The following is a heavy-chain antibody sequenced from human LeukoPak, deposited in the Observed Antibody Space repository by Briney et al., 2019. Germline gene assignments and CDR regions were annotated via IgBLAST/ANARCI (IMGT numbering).Heavy chain of an antibody. CDR1: GFTFSSYA. J-gene: IGHJ6*02. CDR2: ISSNGGST. Sequence: GGSLRLSCAASGFTFSSYAMHWVRQAPGKGLKYVSAISSNGGSTYYANSVKGRFTISRDNSKNTLYLQMGSLRAEDMAVYYCARGPSQYYDSSGRTYYYYYYGMDVWGQGTTVTVSS. D-gene: IGHD3-22*01. CDR3: ARGPSQYYDSSGRTYYYYYYGMDV. V-gene: IGHV3-64*01.